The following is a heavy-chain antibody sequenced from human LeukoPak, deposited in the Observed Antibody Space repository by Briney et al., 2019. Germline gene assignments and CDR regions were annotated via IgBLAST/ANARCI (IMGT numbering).Heavy chain of an antibody. V-gene: IGHV3-43*02. CDR2: ISGDGGST. D-gene: IGHD3-22*01. CDR1: GCTFDDYA. CDR3: AKDSSGYYYVFQH. J-gene: IGHJ1*01. Sequence: GGSLRLSCAASGCTFDDYAMHWVRQAPGKGLEWVSLISGDGGSTYYGDSVKGRFTISRDNSKNSLYLQMNSLGTEDTALYYCAKDSSGYYYVFQHWGQGTLVTVSS.